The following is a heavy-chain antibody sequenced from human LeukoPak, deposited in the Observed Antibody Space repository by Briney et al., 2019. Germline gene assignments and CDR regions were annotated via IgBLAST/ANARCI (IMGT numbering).Heavy chain of an antibody. J-gene: IGHJ4*02. CDR1: GFTFSRYS. Sequence: GGSLRLSCAASGFTFSRYSLNWVRQAPGKGLEWVSSITTSSSYIYYADSVKGRFTISRDNARNSLYLHMNSLRAEDTAVYYCARDLGGYSYGSHFDYWGQGTLVTVSP. D-gene: IGHD5-18*01. CDR2: ITTSSSYI. V-gene: IGHV3-21*01. CDR3: ARDLGGYSYGSHFDY.